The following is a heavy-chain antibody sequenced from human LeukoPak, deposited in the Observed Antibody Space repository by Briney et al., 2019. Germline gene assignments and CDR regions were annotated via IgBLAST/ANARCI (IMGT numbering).Heavy chain of an antibody. CDR3: ARDGDGDHDY. Sequence: LETLSLTCTVSGGSISNYFWSWIRQPAGEGLEWIGRIHSSGSTNYNPSLKSRVTVSLDTSKTQFSLKLSSVTAADTAVYYCARDGDGDHDYWGQGTLVTVSS. V-gene: IGHV4-4*07. CDR2: IHSSGST. D-gene: IGHD4-17*01. J-gene: IGHJ4*02. CDR1: GGSISNYF.